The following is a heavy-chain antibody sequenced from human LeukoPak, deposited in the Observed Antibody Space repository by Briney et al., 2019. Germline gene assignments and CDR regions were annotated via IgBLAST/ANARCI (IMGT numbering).Heavy chain of an antibody. D-gene: IGHD3-22*01. CDR3: AKGGYYDSSGYYYALA. J-gene: IGHJ5*02. CDR2: IYSDGSST. V-gene: IGHV3-74*01. Sequence: GGSLRLSCAASGFTFSSYWMHWVRQAPGKGLVWVSRIYSDGSSTSYADSVKGRFTISRDNAKNTLYLQMNSLRAEDTAVYYCAKGGYYDSSGYYYALAWGQGTLVTVSS. CDR1: GFTFSSYW.